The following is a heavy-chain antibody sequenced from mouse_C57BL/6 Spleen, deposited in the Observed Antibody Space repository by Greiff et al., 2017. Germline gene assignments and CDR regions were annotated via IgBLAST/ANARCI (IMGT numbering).Heavy chain of an antibody. CDR3: ARDSSGGIDY. Sequence: VQLQQSGPELVKPGASVKISCKASGYTFTDYYMNWVKQSHGKSLEWIGDINPNNGGTSYNQKFKGKATLTVDKSSSTAYMELRSLTSEDSAVYYCARDSSGGIDYWGQGTTLTVSS. CDR1: GYTFTDYY. CDR2: INPNNGGT. J-gene: IGHJ2*01. V-gene: IGHV1-26*01. D-gene: IGHD3-2*02.